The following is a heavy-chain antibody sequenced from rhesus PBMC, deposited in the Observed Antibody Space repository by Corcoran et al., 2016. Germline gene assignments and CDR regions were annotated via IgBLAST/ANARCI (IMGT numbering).Heavy chain of an antibody. D-gene: IGHD3-22*01. CDR2: INPSNGNT. CDR1: GYPFTSYF. CDR3: TRDGLDY. V-gene: IGHV1S9*01. Sequence: QVQLVQSGAEVKKPGASVKLSCKASGYPFTSYFINWVRQAHGQVVEWIGWINPSNGNTGYEQKFQGRVTMTRDTSTSTAYMELSSLRSEDTAVYYCTRDGLDYWGQGVLVTVSS. J-gene: IGHJ4*01.